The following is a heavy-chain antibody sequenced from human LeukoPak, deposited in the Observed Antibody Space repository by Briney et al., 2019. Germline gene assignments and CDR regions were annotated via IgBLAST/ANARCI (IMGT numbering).Heavy chain of an antibody. CDR2: INHSGST. J-gene: IGHJ3*02. CDR3: ARVGAYYDRLHAFDI. D-gene: IGHD3-22*01. V-gene: IGHV4-34*01. CDR1: GGSFSGYY. Sequence: SETLSLTCAVYGGSFSGYYWSWIRQPPGKGLEWIGEINHSGSTNYNPSLKRRVTISVDTSKTQFSLKLSSVTAADTAVYYCARVGAYYDRLHAFDIWGQGTMVTVSS.